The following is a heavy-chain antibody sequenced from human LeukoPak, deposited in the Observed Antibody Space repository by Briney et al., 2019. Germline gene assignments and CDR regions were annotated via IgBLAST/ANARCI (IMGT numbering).Heavy chain of an antibody. Sequence: SETLSLTCTVSGGSISSYYWSWIRQPPGKGLEWIGYIYYSGSTNYNPSLKSRVTISVDTSKNQFSLNLSSVTAADTAVYYCARVGVVRGVLEIWGQGALVTVSS. D-gene: IGHD3-10*01. CDR2: IYYSGST. CDR3: ARVGVVRGVLEI. J-gene: IGHJ4*02. CDR1: GGSISSYY. V-gene: IGHV4-59*08.